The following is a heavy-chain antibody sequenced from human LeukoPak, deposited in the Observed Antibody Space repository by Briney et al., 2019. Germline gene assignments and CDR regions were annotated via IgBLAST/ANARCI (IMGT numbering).Heavy chain of an antibody. CDR3: AKDSSSGYDYFYYHGMDV. Sequence: TGGSLRLSCAASGFTFNAYAMHWVRQAPGKGLEWGSGISSNRVTIGYADSVKGRFTISRDNARNSLYLQMNSLRAEDTALYYCAKDSSSGYDYFYYHGMDVWGRGTTVTAAS. D-gene: IGHD3-22*01. CDR2: ISSNRVTI. V-gene: IGHV3-9*01. J-gene: IGHJ6*02. CDR1: GFTFNAYA.